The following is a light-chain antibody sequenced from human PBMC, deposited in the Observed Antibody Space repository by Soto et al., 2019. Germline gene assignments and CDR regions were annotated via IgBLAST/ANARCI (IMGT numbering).Light chain of an antibody. CDR3: QKYSGYTT. CDR1: QSISRG. V-gene: IGKV1-5*01. J-gene: IGKJ4*01. CDR2: DAS. Sequence: DIQMTQAPSTLSASVGDRVTITCRASQSISRGVAWYQQKPGKAPKLLIYDASTLESGVPSRFSGSGSETEFTLTIRGLQPDDFATYYCQKYSGYTTFGGGTKVEIK.